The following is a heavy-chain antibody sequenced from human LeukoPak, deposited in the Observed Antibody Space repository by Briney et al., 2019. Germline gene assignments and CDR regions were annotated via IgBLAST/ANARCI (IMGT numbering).Heavy chain of an antibody. CDR3: ARDRRLVGTIGEYAFEI. D-gene: IGHD1-26*01. V-gene: IGHV3-7*01. Sequence: GGALRLFCGASGFTFSSYWMGWVRQAPGKGLEGVANIKQDGSEKYYVDSVKGRFTISRDNAKNSLYLQMNSLRAEDTAVYYCARDRRLVGTIGEYAFEIWGQGTMVTVSP. J-gene: IGHJ3*02. CDR1: GFTFSSYW. CDR2: IKQDGSEK.